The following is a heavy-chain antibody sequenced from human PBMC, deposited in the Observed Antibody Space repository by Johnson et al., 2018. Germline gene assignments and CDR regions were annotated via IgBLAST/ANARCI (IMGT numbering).Heavy chain of an antibody. CDR3: AKDLSSRSYYYYGMDV. Sequence: QVQLQESGPGLVKPSETLSLTCTVSGGSISSYYWSWIRQPPGKGLEWIGYIYYSGSTNYKPSLKSRVTISVDTSKNQFSLKLRSVTAADTALYYCAKDLSSRSYYYYGMDVWGQGTTVTVSS. D-gene: IGHD6-19*01. CDR1: GGSISSYY. V-gene: IGHV4-59*12. J-gene: IGHJ6*02. CDR2: IYYSGST.